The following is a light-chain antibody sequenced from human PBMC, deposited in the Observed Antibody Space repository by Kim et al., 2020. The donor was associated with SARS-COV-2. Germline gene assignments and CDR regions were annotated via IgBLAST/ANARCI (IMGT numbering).Light chain of an antibody. CDR1: SSDVGSYNY. CDR2: AVS. Sequence: QSITISCTGTSSDVGSYNYVSWYQQHPGKAPELMIYAVSNRPSGVSNRFSGSKSGNTASLTISGLQAEDEADYYCSSTTTSSTDYLFGSGTKVTVL. CDR3: SSTTTSSTDYL. J-gene: IGLJ1*01. V-gene: IGLV2-14*03.